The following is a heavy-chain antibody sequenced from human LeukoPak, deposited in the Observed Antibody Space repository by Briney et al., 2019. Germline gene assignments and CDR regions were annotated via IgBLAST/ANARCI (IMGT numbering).Heavy chain of an antibody. D-gene: IGHD3-10*01. Sequence: GGSLRLSCAASGFTFRNYVIHWVRQAPGKGLEWVAVTSPDLNVKLYADSVKGRFTISRDNSRSTLYLQMNSLRPEDTAIYYCAREGYYGSGSPPSLYFDYWGQGTLVTVSS. CDR2: TSPDLNVK. CDR1: GFTFRNYV. J-gene: IGHJ4*02. CDR3: AREGYYGSGSPPSLYFDY. V-gene: IGHV3-30-3*01.